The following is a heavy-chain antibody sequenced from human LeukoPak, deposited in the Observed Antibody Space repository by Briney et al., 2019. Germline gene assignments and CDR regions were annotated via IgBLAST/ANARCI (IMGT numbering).Heavy chain of an antibody. Sequence: ASVKVSCKASGYTFTSYAMNWVRQAPGQGLEWMGWINTNTGNPTYAQGFTGRSVFSLDTSVSTAYLQISSLKAEDTAVYYCARDHDTTIPPSAFDIWGQGTMVTVSS. J-gene: IGHJ3*02. CDR1: GYTFTSYA. V-gene: IGHV7-4-1*02. D-gene: IGHD5-24*01. CDR3: ARDHDTTIPPSAFDI. CDR2: INTNTGNP.